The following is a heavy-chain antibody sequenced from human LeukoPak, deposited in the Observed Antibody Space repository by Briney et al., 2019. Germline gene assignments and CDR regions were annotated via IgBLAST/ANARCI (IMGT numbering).Heavy chain of an antibody. J-gene: IGHJ4*02. V-gene: IGHV3-23*01. CDR3: ARDVWFGKDRKPY. CDR1: GFTFSSYA. CDR2: ISGSGGST. D-gene: IGHD3-10*01. Sequence: PGGSLRLSCAASGFTFSSYAMSWVRQAPGKGLESVSAISGSGGSTYYADSVKGRFTISRDNPKNTLYLQRNSLRAEDTAVYYCARDVWFGKDRKPYWGQGTLVTVSS.